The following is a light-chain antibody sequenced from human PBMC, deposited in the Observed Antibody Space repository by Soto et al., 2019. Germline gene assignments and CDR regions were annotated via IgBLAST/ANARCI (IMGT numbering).Light chain of an antibody. V-gene: IGKV1-5*03. CDR1: QSINKW. J-gene: IGKJ1*01. CDR3: QHYSGDRAT. Sequence: THSPSTLSASVGYRVTISCRASQSINKWLAWYPHKPGKAPNLLIYEVSTLHSGVPSRFSGSGSGTECTLTISSLRNDDFATYYCQHYSGDRATFGQGTKVDIK. CDR2: EVS.